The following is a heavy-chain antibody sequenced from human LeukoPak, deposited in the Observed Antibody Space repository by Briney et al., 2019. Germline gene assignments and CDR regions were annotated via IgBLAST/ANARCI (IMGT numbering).Heavy chain of an antibody. D-gene: IGHD3-22*01. CDR1: GGSISSGSYY. CDR2: IYTSGST. CDR3: ARETYYYDSSGHDY. J-gene: IGHJ4*02. Sequence: SETLSLTCTVSGGSISSGSYYWSWIRQPAGKGLEWFGRIYTSGSTNHNPSLKSRVTISVDTSKNQFSLKLSSVTAADTAVYYCARETYYYDSSGHDYWGQGTLVTVSS. V-gene: IGHV4-61*02.